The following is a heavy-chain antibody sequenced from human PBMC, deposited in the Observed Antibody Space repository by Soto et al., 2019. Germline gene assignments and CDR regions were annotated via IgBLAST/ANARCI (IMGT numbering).Heavy chain of an antibody. CDR2: ISSSSSTI. CDR1: GFTFSSYS. CDR3: ARGPTLGRGSRVPAARRNWFDP. V-gene: IGHV3-48*02. Sequence: PGGSLRLSFSASGFTFSSYSMNWVFHAPWKLLEWVSYISSSSSTIYYADSLKGRFTISRDNAKNSLYLQMKSLRDEDTAVYYCARGPTLGRGSRVPAARRNWFDPWGQGTLVTVYS. D-gene: IGHD2-2*01. J-gene: IGHJ5*02.